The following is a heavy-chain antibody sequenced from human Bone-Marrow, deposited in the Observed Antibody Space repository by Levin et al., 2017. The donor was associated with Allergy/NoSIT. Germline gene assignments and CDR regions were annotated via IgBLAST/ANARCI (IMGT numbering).Heavy chain of an antibody. CDR1: GYSFTNYW. CDR2: IYPGDSDT. CDR3: ARHGGLWGRYYYLDV. V-gene: IGHV5-51*01. Sequence: KPGGSLRLSCETSGYSFTNYWIGWVRQMPGKGLELMAVIYPGDSDTRYSPSFQGQVSISADKSISTAYLQWSSLKASDTAIYYCARHGGLWGRYYYLDVWGKGTAVTVSS. J-gene: IGHJ6*03. D-gene: IGHD3-10*01.